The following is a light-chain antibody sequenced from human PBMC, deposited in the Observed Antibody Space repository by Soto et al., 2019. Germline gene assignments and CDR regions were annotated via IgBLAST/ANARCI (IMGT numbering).Light chain of an antibody. J-gene: IGLJ2*01. Sequence: QSVLTQPPSASGPPGQRVTISCSGSSSNVGRNTVNWYQQLSGAAPTLLIYNTNKRPSGVPDRFSGSKSDTSASLAISGLQSEDEADYYCAAWDDGVNAVLFGGGTKLTVL. CDR1: SSNVGRNT. CDR2: NTN. V-gene: IGLV1-44*01. CDR3: AAWDDGVNAVL.